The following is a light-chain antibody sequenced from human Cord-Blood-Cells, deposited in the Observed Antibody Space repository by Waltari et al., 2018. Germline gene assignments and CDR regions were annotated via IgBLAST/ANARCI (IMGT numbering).Light chain of an antibody. V-gene: IGKV1-33*01. CDR3: QQYDNLPRLT. CDR1: QDISNY. J-gene: IGKJ4*01. CDR2: DAS. Sequence: DIQMTQSPSSLSASVGDRVTITCQASQDISNYLNWYQQKPGKAPKLLIYDASNLETGVPSRFSGSGSGTDFTFTISSLQPEDIATYDCQQYDNLPRLTFGGGTKVEIK.